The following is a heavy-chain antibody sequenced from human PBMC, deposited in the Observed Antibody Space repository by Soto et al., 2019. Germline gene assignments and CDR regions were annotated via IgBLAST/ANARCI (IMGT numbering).Heavy chain of an antibody. J-gene: IGHJ4*02. CDR3: ARHVPVARTRVFDS. CDR2: VYHSGTT. D-gene: IGHD5-12*01. CDR1: GGSISDNW. Sequence: QVQLQESGPGLVKPSGTLSLTCAVSGGSISDNWWRWVRQPPGKGLEWIGEVYHSGTTYYNPSLKSRVIISLDKSASQISLTLNSVTAADTAVYYCARHVPVARTRVFDSWGQGTLVTVSS. V-gene: IGHV4-4*02.